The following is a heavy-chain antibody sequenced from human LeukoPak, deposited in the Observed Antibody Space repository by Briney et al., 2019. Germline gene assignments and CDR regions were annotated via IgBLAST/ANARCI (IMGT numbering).Heavy chain of an antibody. D-gene: IGHD6-19*01. V-gene: IGHV3-9*01. CDR1: GFTFDDYA. Sequence: GGSLRLSCAASGFTFDDYAIHWVRQAPGKGLEWVSGITWNSGSIGYADSVKGRFTISRDNAKNSLYLQMNSLRAEDTALYYCAKVGLGGWYPYYFDYWGQGTLVTVSS. CDR2: ITWNSGSI. CDR3: AKVGLGGWYPYYFDY. J-gene: IGHJ4*02.